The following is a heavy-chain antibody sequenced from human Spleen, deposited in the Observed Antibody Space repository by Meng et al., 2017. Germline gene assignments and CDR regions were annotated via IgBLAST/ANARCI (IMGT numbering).Heavy chain of an antibody. D-gene: IGHD2-2*01. CDR2: INAVFGTT. CDR3: ARKAGNCISTTCYSLDY. V-gene: IGHV1-69*13. J-gene: IGHJ4*02. CDR1: GGIFSNYV. Sequence: SVKVSCKALGGIFSNYVIGWVRQAPGQGLEWMGGINAVFGTTNYAQKFHNRVTITSDESTSTVYMELTRLTSEDTAVYFCARKAGNCISTTCYSLDYWGQGTLATVSS.